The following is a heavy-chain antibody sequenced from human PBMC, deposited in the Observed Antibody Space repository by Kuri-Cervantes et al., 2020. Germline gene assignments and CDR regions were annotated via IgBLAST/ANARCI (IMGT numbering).Heavy chain of an antibody. CDR3: AREDYDFWSGYRYYGMDV. J-gene: IGHJ6*02. D-gene: IGHD3-3*01. V-gene: IGHV3-21*01. CDR2: ISSSSSYI. Sequence: LSLTCAASGFTFSSYSMNWVRQAPGKGLEWVSSISSSSSYIYYADSVKGRFTISRDDAKNSLYLQMNSLRAEDTAVYYCAREDYDFWSGYRYYGMDVWGQGTTVTVSS. CDR1: GFTFSSYS.